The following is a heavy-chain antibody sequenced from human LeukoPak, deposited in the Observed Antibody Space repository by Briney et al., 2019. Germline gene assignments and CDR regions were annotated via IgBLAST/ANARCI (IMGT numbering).Heavy chain of an antibody. CDR2: IIPIFGTA. D-gene: IGHD2-2*01. CDR1: GGTFSSYA. Sequence: SVKVSCKASGGTFSSYAISWVRQAPGQGLEWMGGIIPIFGTANYAQKFQGRVTITADESTSTAYMELSSLRSEDTAVYYCARGRRVVVWVPAAPNWFDPWGQGTLVTVSS. V-gene: IGHV1-69*13. CDR3: ARGRRVVVWVPAAPNWFDP. J-gene: IGHJ5*02.